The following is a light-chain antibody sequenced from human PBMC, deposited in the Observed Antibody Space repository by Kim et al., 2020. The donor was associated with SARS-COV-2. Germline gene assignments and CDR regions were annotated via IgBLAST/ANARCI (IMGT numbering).Light chain of an antibody. V-gene: IGKV3D-15*01. Sequence: VSPGDSAPLPVWASQSLSYILVWCQQRPGQSPRILIYGASTRATGIPARFSGGGSGTEFTLTISSLQSEDIAVYYCQQYTEWPRTFGGGTKVDIK. CDR1: QSLSYI. CDR3: QQYTEWPRT. CDR2: GAS. J-gene: IGKJ4*01.